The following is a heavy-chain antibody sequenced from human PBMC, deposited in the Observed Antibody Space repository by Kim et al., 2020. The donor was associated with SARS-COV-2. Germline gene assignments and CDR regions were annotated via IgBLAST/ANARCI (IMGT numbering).Heavy chain of an antibody. J-gene: IGHJ4*02. Sequence: GGSLRLSCAASGFTFSSYAMSWVRQAPGKGLEWVSAISGSGGSTYYADSVKGRFTISRDNSKNTLYLQMNSLRAEDTAVYYCAKDAFPMITFGGPSPPGVNWGQGTLVTVSS. D-gene: IGHD3-16*01. CDR1: GFTFSSYA. V-gene: IGHV3-23*01. CDR2: ISGSGGST. CDR3: AKDAFPMITFGGPSPPGVN.